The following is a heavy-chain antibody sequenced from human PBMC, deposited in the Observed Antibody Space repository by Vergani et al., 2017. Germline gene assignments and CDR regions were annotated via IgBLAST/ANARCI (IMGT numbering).Heavy chain of an antibody. CDR2: INPNSGDT. CDR3: ARDRGGGIGAKHFDY. D-gene: IGHD5-12*01. Sequence: QVLLVQSGAEVKKPGSSVKVSCKASGGTFSSYAISWVRQAPGQGLEWMGWINPNSGDTHYAQKFQGRVTMTRDTSISTAYMDLSRLRSDDTAVYYCARDRGGGIGAKHFDYWGQGTLVTVSS. CDR1: GGTFSSYA. J-gene: IGHJ4*02. V-gene: IGHV1-2*02.